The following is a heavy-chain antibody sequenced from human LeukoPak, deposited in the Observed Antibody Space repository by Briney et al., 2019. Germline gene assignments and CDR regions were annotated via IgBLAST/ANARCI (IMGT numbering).Heavy chain of an antibody. CDR1: GGSISSYY. CDR3: ARARGYSYGSDAFDI. J-gene: IGHJ3*02. V-gene: IGHV4-59*01. Sequence: SETLSLTCTVSGGSISSYYWSWIRQPPGKGLEWIGYIYYSGSTNYNPSLKSRVTISVDTSKNQFSLKLSSVTAADTAVYYCARARGYSYGSDAFDIWGQGTMVTVSS. D-gene: IGHD5-18*01. CDR2: IYYSGST.